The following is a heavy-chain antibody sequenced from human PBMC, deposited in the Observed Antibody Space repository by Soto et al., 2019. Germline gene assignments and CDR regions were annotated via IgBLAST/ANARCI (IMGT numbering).Heavy chain of an antibody. Sequence: QVQLQQSGAGLLKPSETLSLTCDVYGGSFSDYIWTWIRQTPGKGLQWIGQINHSGSANYNPSLKRRVNISVHTSSSQFSLELSSVTAADTAVYYCARGLISGSHYSGGWYYFDSWGQGTQVTVSS. D-gene: IGHD1-26*01. J-gene: IGHJ4*02. CDR3: ARGLISGSHYSGGWYYFDS. CDR2: INHSGSA. V-gene: IGHV4-34*01. CDR1: GGSFSDYI.